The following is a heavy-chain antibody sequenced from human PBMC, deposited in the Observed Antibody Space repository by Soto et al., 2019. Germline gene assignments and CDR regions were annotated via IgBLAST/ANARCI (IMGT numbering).Heavy chain of an antibody. V-gene: IGHV1-18*01. J-gene: IGHJ3*02. CDR1: GYTFTSYG. Sequence: ASVKVSCKASGYTFTSYGISWVRQAPGQGLEWMGWISAYNGNTNYAQKLQGRVTMTTDTSTSTAYMELRSLRSDDTAVYYCARVPYCGGDCYLSPEDAFDIWGQGTMVTVSS. CDR3: ARVPYCGGDCYLSPEDAFDI. CDR2: ISAYNGNT. D-gene: IGHD2-21*01.